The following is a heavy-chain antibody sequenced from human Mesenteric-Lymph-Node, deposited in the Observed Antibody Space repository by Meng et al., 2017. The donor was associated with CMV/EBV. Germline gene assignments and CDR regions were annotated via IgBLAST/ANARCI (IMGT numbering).Heavy chain of an antibody. CDR3: ASLYSGYGIDY. CDR2: IIPIFGTA. Sequence: SCKASVGTFSSYAIRWVRQAPGQELEWMGGIIPIFGTANYAQKFQGRVTITADKSTSTAYMELSSLRSEDTAVYYCASLYSGYGIDYWGQGTLVTVSS. D-gene: IGHD5-12*01. J-gene: IGHJ4*02. CDR1: VGTFSSYA. V-gene: IGHV1-69*06.